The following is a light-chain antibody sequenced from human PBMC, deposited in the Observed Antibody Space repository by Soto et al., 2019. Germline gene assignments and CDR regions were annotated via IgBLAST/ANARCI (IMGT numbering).Light chain of an antibody. J-gene: IGLJ2*01. Sequence: ALTQPASVSGSPGQSITISCTGTSSDVGRYNYVSWYQQHPGRAPRLIVYEVINRPAGVSNRFSGSKSGNTASLTISGLHAADEADYYCCSYTRSSTLLFGGGTKLTVL. CDR1: SSDVGRYNY. V-gene: IGLV2-14*01. CDR3: CSYTRSSTLL. CDR2: EVI.